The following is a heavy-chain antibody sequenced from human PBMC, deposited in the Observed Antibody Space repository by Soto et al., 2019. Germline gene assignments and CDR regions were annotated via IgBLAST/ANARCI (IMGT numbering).Heavy chain of an antibody. CDR1: GFSLSTSQVG. Sequence: SGPTLVNPTQTLTLTCTFSGFSLSTSQVGVGWIRQPPGKALEWLAHVYWNDAKYYSLSLKARLTITKDTSKNQVVLTMTNMDPVDTATYFCANLNTRGYYFDYWGKGALVTVSS. CDR2: VYWNDAK. V-gene: IGHV2-5*01. CDR3: ANLNTRGYYFDY. J-gene: IGHJ4*02.